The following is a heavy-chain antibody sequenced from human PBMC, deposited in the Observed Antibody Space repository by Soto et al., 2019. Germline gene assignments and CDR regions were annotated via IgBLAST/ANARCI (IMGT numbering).Heavy chain of an antibody. J-gene: IGHJ4*02. Sequence: PSETLSLTGTVSGGCITNYYWSWIRQPPGKGLEWIGYIHYTGSTSYNASLESRVTISVDTSKNQFSLKLSSVTAADTAVYYCARSHSSGSAYTMNYYWGQGTVVTVSS. V-gene: IGHV4-59*08. CDR2: IHYTGST. CDR3: ARSHSSGSAYTMNYY. CDR1: GGCITNYY. D-gene: IGHD3-16*01.